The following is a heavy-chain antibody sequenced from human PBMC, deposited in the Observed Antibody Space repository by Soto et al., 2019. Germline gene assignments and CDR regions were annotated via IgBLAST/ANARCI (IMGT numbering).Heavy chain of an antibody. CDR2: IYYSGST. CDR1: GGSISSGGYY. D-gene: IGHD6-19*01. Sequence: QVQLQESGPGLVKPSQTLSLTCTVSGGSISSGGYYWSWIRQHPGKGLEWIGYIYYSGSTYYNPSLESRVTISVDTSKNQFSLKLSSVTAADTAVYYCARDRKRGSGWSYYYYMDVWGKGTTVTVSS. V-gene: IGHV4-31*03. CDR3: ARDRKRGSGWSYYYYMDV. J-gene: IGHJ6*03.